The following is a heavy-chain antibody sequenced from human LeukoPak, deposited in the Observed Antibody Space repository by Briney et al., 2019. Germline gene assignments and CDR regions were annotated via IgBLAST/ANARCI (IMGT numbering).Heavy chain of an antibody. V-gene: IGHV4-59*01. J-gene: IGHJ6*02. CDR3: TSGVVTPYYYYGMDV. CDR2: IYYSGST. CDR1: GGSISSYY. Sequence: PSETLSLTCTVSGGSISSYYWSWIRQPPGKGLEWIGYIYYSGSTNYNPSLKSRVTISVDTSKNQFSLKLSSVTAADTAVYYCTSGVVTPYYYYGMDVWGQGTTVTVSS. D-gene: IGHD2-21*02.